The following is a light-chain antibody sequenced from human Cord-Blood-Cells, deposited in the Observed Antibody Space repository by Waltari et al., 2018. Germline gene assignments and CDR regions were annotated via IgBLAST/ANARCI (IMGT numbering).Light chain of an antibody. CDR1: QSVLYSSNNKNY. CDR3: QQYYSTPWT. CDR2: WAS. Sequence: DIVMTQSPDSLAVSLGERATINCKCSQSVLYSSNNKNYLAWYQQKPGQPPKLLIYWASTRESGVPDQFSGSGSGTDFTLTISSLQAEDVAVYYCQQYYSTPWTFGQGTKVEIK. V-gene: IGKV4-1*01. J-gene: IGKJ1*01.